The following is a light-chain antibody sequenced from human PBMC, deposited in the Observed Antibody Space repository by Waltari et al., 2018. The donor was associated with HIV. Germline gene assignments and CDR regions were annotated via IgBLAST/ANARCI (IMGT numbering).Light chain of an antibody. J-gene: IGLJ1*01. CDR3: QSYDRSLSGSFV. V-gene: IGLV1-40*01. Sequence: QSVLTQPPSVSGAPGQRVTISCTGNSPNIGAGYDLHWSQHLPGTAPKLLIYGDRNRPSGVPDRFSASRSDTSASLAITGLQAEDEADYYCQSYDRSLSGSFVFGTGTKVTVL. CDR1: SPNIGAGYD. CDR2: GDR.